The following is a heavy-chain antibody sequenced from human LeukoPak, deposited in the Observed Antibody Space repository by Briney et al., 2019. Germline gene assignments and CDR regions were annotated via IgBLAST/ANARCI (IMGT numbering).Heavy chain of an antibody. CDR1: GGSISSGDYY. J-gene: IGHJ5*02. CDR3: ARPYYYDSSIDP. V-gene: IGHV4-30-4*01. CDR2: MYYSGST. D-gene: IGHD3-22*01. Sequence: SETLSLTCTVSGGSISSGDYYGSWIRQPPGKGLEWIAYMYYSGSTYYNPSLKSRVTMSADTSNNQLSLKLSSVTAADTAVYSCARPYYYDSSIDPWGQGILVTVSS.